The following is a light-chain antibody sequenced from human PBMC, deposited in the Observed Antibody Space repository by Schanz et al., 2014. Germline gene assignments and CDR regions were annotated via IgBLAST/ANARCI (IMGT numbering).Light chain of an antibody. V-gene: IGLV1-40*01. CDR2: ANS. CDR3: AAWDDSLNGFYV. CDR1: SSNIGAGYD. Sequence: QSVLTQPPSMSGAPGQRVTISCTGSSSNIGAGYDVHWYQQLPGTAPKLLIYANSNRPSGVPDRFSGSKSGNTASLAISGLQSEDEADYYCAAWDDSLNGFYVFGTGTKVTVL. J-gene: IGLJ1*01.